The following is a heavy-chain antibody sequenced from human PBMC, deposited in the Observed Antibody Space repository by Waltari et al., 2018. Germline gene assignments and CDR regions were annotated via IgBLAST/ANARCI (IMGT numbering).Heavy chain of an antibody. D-gene: IGHD3-10*01. J-gene: IGHJ4*02. CDR3: AKDPVGVRGMRTFDS. Sequence: EEQLLQSGGKLVPPGGSLSLPCGAAGFPFSCYLLGWVRPAPGKGLEWVSRINKNGGETKYAESVKGRFTISRDNSQNTLFLQLSSLRADDTATYYCAKDPVGVRGMRTFDSWGQGTLVTVAS. V-gene: IGHV3-23*01. CDR1: GFPFSCYL. CDR2: INKNGGET.